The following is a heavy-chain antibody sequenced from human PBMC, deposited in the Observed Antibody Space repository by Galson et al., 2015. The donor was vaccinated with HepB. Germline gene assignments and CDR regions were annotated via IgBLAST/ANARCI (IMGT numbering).Heavy chain of an antibody. J-gene: IGHJ6*02. CDR2: INPSGGST. V-gene: IGHV1-46*04. Sequence: SVKVSCKASGYTFTSYYMHWVRQAPGQGLEWMGIINPSGGSTSYAQKLQGRVTMTRDTSTSTVYMELSSLRSEDTAVYYCAREVVAAPGGGGYYYGMDVWGQGTTVTVSS. CDR1: GYTFTSYY. D-gene: IGHD2-15*01. CDR3: AREVVAAPGGGGYYYGMDV.